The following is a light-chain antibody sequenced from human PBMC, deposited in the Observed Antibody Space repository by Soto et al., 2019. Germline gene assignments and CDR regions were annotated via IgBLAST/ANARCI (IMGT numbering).Light chain of an antibody. Sequence: EIVLTQSPATLSLSPGERATLSCRASQSVSSYLAWYQQKPGQAPRLLIYDASNSATGIPARFSGSGSGTDFTLTISSLEPEDFAVYYCQQHSNWPPLLTFGPGTKVDIK. CDR2: DAS. V-gene: IGKV3-11*01. CDR3: QQHSNWPPLLT. CDR1: QSVSSY. J-gene: IGKJ3*01.